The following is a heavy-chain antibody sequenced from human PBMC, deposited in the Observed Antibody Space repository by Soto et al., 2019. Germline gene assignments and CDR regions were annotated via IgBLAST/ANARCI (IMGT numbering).Heavy chain of an antibody. J-gene: IGHJ4*02. CDR2: INHSGSA. V-gene: IGHV4-34*01. Sequence: SETLSLTCAVYGGSISGYYRSWIRQPPGKGLEWIGEINHSGSANYDPSLKSRLTISVDMSRNDFSLKLSSVTAADTAVYYCAYLAGYCTTTFCPDYWGQGTLVTVSS. D-gene: IGHD2-8*01. CDR3: AYLAGYCTTTFCPDY. CDR1: GGSISGYY.